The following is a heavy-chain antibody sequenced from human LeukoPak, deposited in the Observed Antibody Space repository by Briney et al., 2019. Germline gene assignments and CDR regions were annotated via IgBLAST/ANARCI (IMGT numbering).Heavy chain of an antibody. CDR3: ARSIPQLLGFGELQNWFDP. Sequence: SETLSLTCAVYGGSFSGYYWSWIRQPPGKGLEWIGEINHSGSTNYNPSLKSRVTISVDTSKNQFSLKLSSVTAADTAVYYCARSIPQLLGFGELQNWFDPWGQGTLVTVSS. J-gene: IGHJ5*02. V-gene: IGHV4-34*01. CDR1: GGSFSGYY. D-gene: IGHD3-10*01. CDR2: INHSGST.